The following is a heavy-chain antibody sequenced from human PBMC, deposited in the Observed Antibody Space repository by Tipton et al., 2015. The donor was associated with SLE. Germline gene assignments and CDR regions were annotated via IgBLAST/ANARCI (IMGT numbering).Heavy chain of an antibody. D-gene: IGHD6-13*01. J-gene: IGHJ6*03. CDR2: ISYDGSNK. CDR3: AKDLYSGYYYYMDV. CDR1: GFTFSSYG. Sequence: SLRLSCAASGFTFSSYGMHWVRQAPGKGLEWVAVISYDGSNKYYADSVKGRFTISRDNSKNTLYLQMNSLRAEDTAVYYCAKDLYSGYYYYMDVWGKGTTVTVSS. V-gene: IGHV3-30*18.